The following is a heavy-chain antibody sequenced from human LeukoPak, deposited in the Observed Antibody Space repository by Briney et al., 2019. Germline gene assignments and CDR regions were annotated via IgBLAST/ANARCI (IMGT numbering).Heavy chain of an antibody. Sequence: GGSLRLSCGASGFTFSSYGMHWVRQAPGKGLGWVAVIWYDGSNKYYADSVKGRFTISRDNSKNTLYLQMNSLRAEDTAVYYCARGYCSGGSCSKYDYWGQGTLVTVSS. CDR3: ARGYCSGGSCSKYDY. V-gene: IGHV3-33*01. J-gene: IGHJ4*02. CDR2: IWYDGSNK. D-gene: IGHD2-15*01. CDR1: GFTFSSYG.